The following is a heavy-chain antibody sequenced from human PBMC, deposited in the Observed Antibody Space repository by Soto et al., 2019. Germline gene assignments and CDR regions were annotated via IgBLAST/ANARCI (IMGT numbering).Heavy chain of an antibody. V-gene: IGHV4-59*08. CDR1: GGSITSYY. D-gene: IGHD6-13*01. J-gene: IGHJ5*02. CDR3: ARHSRSWSTWFDP. CDR2: VSYSGSA. Sequence: QVQLQESGPGLVKPPETLSLTCTVSGGSITSYYWSWIRQPPGKGLEWIGYVSYSGSANYNPSLRGRLTLTVYTSKTQFSLKLSSVTAADTAVYYCARHSRSWSTWFDPWGQGTLVTVSS.